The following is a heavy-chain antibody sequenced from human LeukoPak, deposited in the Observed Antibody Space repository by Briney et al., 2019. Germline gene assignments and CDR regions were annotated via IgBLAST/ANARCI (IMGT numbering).Heavy chain of an antibody. J-gene: IGHJ3*02. CDR1: GFTFSDYY. D-gene: IGHD1-26*01. V-gene: IGHV3-11*04. CDR3: ARDPTSSWETAFDI. CDR2: ISGSGTDI. Sequence: GGSLRLSCEASGFTFSDYYMTWMRQAPGKGLEWVSYISGSGTDILYADSVKGRFTMSRDNAKNSLYLQMNSLRAEDTAVYYCARDPTSSWETAFDIWGQGTMVTVSS.